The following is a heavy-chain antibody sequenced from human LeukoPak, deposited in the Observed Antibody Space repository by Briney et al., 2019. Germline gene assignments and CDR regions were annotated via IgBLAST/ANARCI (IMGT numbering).Heavy chain of an antibody. D-gene: IGHD6-19*01. CDR1: GFTFSSYA. CDR3: ARASYLGIAVAPDY. CDR2: ISYDGSNK. J-gene: IGHJ4*02. Sequence: GGSLRLSCAASGFTFSSYAMHWVRQAPGKGLEWVAVISYDGSNKYCADSVKGRFTVSRDNSKNTLYLQMNSLRAEDTAVYYCARASYLGIAVAPDYWGQGTLVTVSS. V-gene: IGHV3-30-3*01.